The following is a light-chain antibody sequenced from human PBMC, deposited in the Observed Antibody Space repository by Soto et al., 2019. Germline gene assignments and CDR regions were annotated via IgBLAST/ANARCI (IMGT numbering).Light chain of an antibody. Sequence: EIVLTQSPGTLSLSPGEIATLSFSASQSVSSSYLAWYQQKPGQAPRLLIYGASSRATGIPDRFSGSGSGTDFTLSISKVEPEDFAVYYCQQYGRPPRATFGQGTRLEIK. CDR2: GAS. V-gene: IGKV3-20*01. J-gene: IGKJ5*01. CDR1: QSVSSSY. CDR3: QQYGRPPRAT.